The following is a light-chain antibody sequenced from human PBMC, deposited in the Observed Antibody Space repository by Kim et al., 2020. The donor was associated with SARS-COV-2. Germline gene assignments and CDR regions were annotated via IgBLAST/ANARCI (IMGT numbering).Light chain of an antibody. V-gene: IGKV3D-15*01. Sequence: EIVMTHSPATLSLSPGERATLSCTASQSIGTDLAWYQQKPGQAPRLLIYHAFTRATGIPARISGSGSGTELTLTISSLQSEDFAVYYCQQYNDWPLTFGGGTKVDIK. CDR3: QQYNDWPLT. CDR2: HAF. CDR1: QSIGTD. J-gene: IGKJ4*01.